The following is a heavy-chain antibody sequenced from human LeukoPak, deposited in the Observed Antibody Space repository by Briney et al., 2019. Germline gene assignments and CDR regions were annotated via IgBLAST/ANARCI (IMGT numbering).Heavy chain of an antibody. D-gene: IGHD6-13*01. J-gene: IGHJ5*02. CDR1: GGSISSSNW. CDR3: ATEAAGTQRNWFDP. CDR2: IYHSGST. Sequence: PSETLSLTCVVSGGSISSSNWWSWVRQPPEKGLEWIGEIYHSGSTNYNPSLKSRVTISVDKSKNQFSLKLSSVTAADTAVYYCATEAAGTQRNWFDPWGQGTLVTVSS. V-gene: IGHV4-4*02.